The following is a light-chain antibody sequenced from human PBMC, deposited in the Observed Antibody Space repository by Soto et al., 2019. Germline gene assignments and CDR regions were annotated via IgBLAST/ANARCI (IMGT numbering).Light chain of an antibody. Sequence: DIEMTQSPSSLSASVGDRVTITCRAGQSIDTFLNWYQQKPGKAPELLIYAASSLQSGVPSRFSGSGSGTDFTLTISSLQPEDFATYYCQQSYGTPPTFGQGTKLEIK. V-gene: IGKV1-39*01. CDR3: QQSYGTPPT. CDR2: AAS. CDR1: QSIDTF. J-gene: IGKJ2*01.